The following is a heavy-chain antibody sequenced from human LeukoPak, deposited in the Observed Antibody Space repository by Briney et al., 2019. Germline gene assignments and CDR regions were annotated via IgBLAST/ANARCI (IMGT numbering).Heavy chain of an antibody. D-gene: IGHD2-2*01. J-gene: IGHJ4*02. Sequence: GGSLRLSCAASGFTFSSYAMSWVRQAPGKGLEWVSAISGSGGSTYYADSVKGRFTISRDNSKNTLYLQMNSLRAEDTAVYYCAKAVYCSSTSCLTGVFYFDYWGQGTLVTVSS. V-gene: IGHV3-23*01. CDR2: ISGSGGST. CDR3: AKAVYCSSTSCLTGVFYFDY. CDR1: GFTFSSYA.